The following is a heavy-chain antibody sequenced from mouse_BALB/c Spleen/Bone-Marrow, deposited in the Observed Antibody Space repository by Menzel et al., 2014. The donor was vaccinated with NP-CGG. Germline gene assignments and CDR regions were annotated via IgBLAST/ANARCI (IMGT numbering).Heavy chain of an antibody. Sequence: VQLQQSGAELVKPGASVKLSCTASGFNIKDTYMHWVKQRPEQGLEWIGRIDPANGNTKCDPKFQGKATITADTSSNTAYLQLSSLTSEDTAVYYCAVYDYEGFAYWGQGTLVTVSA. CDR3: AVYDYEGFAY. CDR1: GFNIKDTY. V-gene: IGHV14-3*02. D-gene: IGHD2-4*01. J-gene: IGHJ3*01. CDR2: IDPANGNT.